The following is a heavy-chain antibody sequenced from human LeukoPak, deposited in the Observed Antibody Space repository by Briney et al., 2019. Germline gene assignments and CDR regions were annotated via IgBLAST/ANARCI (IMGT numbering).Heavy chain of an antibody. J-gene: IGHJ6*03. D-gene: IGHD1-14*01. CDR2: IYSGGRI. Sequence: KPSETLSLTCTVSGGSFRGDYYWAWIRQPPGKGLEWIGSIYSGGRIYYNPSLKSRVSISVDTSKNQFSLKLSSVTAADTAVYYCARVAWHHLASLTWYYYMDVWGKGTTVTVSS. CDR3: ARVAWHHLASLTWYYYMDV. V-gene: IGHV4-38-2*02. CDR1: GGSFRGDYY.